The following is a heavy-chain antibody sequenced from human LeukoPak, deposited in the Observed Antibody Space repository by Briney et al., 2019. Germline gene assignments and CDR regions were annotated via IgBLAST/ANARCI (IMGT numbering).Heavy chain of an antibody. Sequence: GGSLRLSCAASGFTFSSYVMHWVRQAPGKGLEWVAIISYDGSNEYYADSVKGRFTISRDNSKNTLSLEMNSLRAEDTAIYYCARGGSPYDYWGQGTLVTVSS. CDR2: ISYDGSNE. J-gene: IGHJ4*02. D-gene: IGHD1-26*01. CDR3: ARGGSPYDY. V-gene: IGHV3-30*04. CDR1: GFTFSSYV.